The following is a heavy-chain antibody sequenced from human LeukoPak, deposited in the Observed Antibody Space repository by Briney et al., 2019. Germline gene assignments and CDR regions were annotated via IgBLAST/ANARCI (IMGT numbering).Heavy chain of an antibody. CDR2: INHSGST. Sequence: SETLSLTCAVHGGSFSGYYWSWLRQPPGKGLEWIGEINHSGSTNYNPSLKSRVTISVDTSKNQFSLKLSSVTAADTAVYYCARGRNSLRFLEWLYETNFDYWGQGTLVTVSS. CDR1: GGSFSGYY. D-gene: IGHD3-3*01. J-gene: IGHJ4*02. V-gene: IGHV4-34*01. CDR3: ARGRNSLRFLEWLYETNFDY.